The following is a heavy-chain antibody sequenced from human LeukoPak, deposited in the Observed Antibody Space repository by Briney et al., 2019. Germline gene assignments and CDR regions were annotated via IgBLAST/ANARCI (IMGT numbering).Heavy chain of an antibody. D-gene: IGHD4-17*01. CDR3: AITGGPTVTAFDS. Sequence: GGSLRLSCAASGFTFDDYGMSWVRQVPGKGLEWVSGINWNGGSTGYADSVKGRFTISRDNAKSSLYLQMNSLRAEDTAVYYCAITGGPTVTAFDSWGQGILVTVSS. CDR2: INWNGGST. CDR1: GFTFDDYG. J-gene: IGHJ4*02. V-gene: IGHV3-20*04.